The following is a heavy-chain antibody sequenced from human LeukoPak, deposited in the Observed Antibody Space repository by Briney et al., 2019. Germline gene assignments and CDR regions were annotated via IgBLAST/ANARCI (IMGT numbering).Heavy chain of an antibody. CDR3: ARDATYYDILTGYSPAYYMDV. D-gene: IGHD3-9*01. CDR2: ISAYNGNT. J-gene: IGHJ6*03. CDR1: GYTFTSYG. Sequence: ASVKVSCKASGYTFTSYGISWVRQAPGQGLEWMGWISAYNGNTNYAQKLQGRVTMTTDTSTSTAYMELRSLRSDDTAVYYCARDATYYDILTGYSPAYYMDVWGKGTTVTVSS. V-gene: IGHV1-18*01.